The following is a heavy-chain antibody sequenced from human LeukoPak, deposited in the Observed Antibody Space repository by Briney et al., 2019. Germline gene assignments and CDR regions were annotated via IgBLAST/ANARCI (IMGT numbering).Heavy chain of an antibody. CDR1: GFTFSSYG. J-gene: IGHJ4*02. CDR3: ARDAVGYYYDSSAPDY. CDR2: IRYDGSNK. Sequence: GGSLRLSCAASGFTFSSYGMHWVRQAPGKGLEWVAFIRYDGSNKYYADSVKGRFTISRDNSKNTLYLQMNSLRAEDTAVYYCARDAVGYYYDSSAPDYWGQGTLVTVSS. V-gene: IGHV3-30*02. D-gene: IGHD3-22*01.